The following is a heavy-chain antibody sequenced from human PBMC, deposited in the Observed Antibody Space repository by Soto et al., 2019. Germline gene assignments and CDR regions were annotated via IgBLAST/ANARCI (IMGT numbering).Heavy chain of an antibody. Sequence: WGSLRLSCAASGFSFSTYGIHWGRHSPFKGLEWMAVISNDGSIKYYADSVKGRFTISRDNSKDTLFLQMNSLRGEGTAVYYCAKVVRADTTSSNFYYYSGMDVWGQGTMVTVSS. CDR2: ISNDGSIK. CDR3: AKVVRADTTSSNFYYYSGMDV. J-gene: IGHJ6*02. V-gene: IGHV3-30*18. CDR1: GFSFSTYG. D-gene: IGHD6-6*01.